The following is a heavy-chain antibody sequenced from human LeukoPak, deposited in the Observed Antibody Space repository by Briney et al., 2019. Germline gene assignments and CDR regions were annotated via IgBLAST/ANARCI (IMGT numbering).Heavy chain of an antibody. CDR3: AKDRAQTPLKY. J-gene: IGHJ4*02. CDR2: IYSGGTT. D-gene: IGHD3-10*01. CDR1: GFTVSSNY. Sequence: KPGGSLRLSCVASGFTVSSNYMNWVRQAPGKGLEWVSVIYSGGTTHYADSVKGRFTISRDNSKNTLYLQMNSLRAEDTAVYYCAKDRAQTPLKYWGQGTLVTVSS. V-gene: IGHV3-53*01.